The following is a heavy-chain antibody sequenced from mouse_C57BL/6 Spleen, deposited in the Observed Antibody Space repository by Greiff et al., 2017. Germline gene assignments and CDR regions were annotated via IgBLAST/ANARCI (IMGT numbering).Heavy chain of an antibody. CDR1: GYTFTSYW. CDR3: ARERGTNFDV. J-gene: IGHJ1*03. CDR2: IDPNSGGT. V-gene: IGHV1-72*01. D-gene: IGHD3-3*01. Sequence: QVHVKQPGAELVKPGASVKLSCKASGYTFTSYWMHWVKQRPGRGLEWIGWIDPNSGGTKYNEKFKSKATLTVDKPSSTAYMQLSSLTSEDSAVXDCARERGTNFDVWGTGTTVTVSS.